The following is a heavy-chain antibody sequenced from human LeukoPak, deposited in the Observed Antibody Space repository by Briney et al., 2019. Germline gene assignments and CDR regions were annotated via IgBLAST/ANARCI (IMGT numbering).Heavy chain of an antibody. CDR2: IYTSGNT. V-gene: IGHV4-61*02. J-gene: IGHJ6*03. CDR3: AGQPYEFWSGPLSRAPWYHYMDV. CDR1: GASISSGTYY. D-gene: IGHD3-3*01. Sequence: SETLSLTCTVSGASISSGTYYWSWIRQPAGKGLEWIGRIYTSGNTNYNPSLKSRVTMSVDTSKNQFSLRLSSVTAADTAVYYCAGQPYEFWSGPLSRAPWYHYMDVWGKGTTVTVSS.